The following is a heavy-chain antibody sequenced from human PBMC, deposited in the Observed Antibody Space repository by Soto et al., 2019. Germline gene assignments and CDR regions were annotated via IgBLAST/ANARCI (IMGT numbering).Heavy chain of an antibody. J-gene: IGHJ4*02. CDR2: INHSGST. V-gene: IGHV4-34*01. Sequence: SETLSLTCAVYGGSFSGYYWSWIRQPPGKGLEWIGEINHSGSTNYNPSLKSRVTISVDTSKNQFSLKLSSVTAADTAVYYCARGHIAARPNSDYWGQGTLVTVSS. D-gene: IGHD6-6*01. CDR1: GGSFSGYY. CDR3: ARGHIAARPNSDY.